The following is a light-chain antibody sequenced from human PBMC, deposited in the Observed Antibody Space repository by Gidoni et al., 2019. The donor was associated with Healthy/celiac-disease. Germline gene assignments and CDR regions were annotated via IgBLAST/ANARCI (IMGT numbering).Light chain of an antibody. V-gene: IGKV3-11*01. CDR3: QQRSNWPPET. J-gene: IGKJ1*01. CDR1: QSVSSY. Sequence: IVLTQSPATLSLSPGERATLSCRASQSVSSYLAWYQQKPGQAPRLLIYDASNRATGSPARFSGSGSGTDFTLTISSLEPEDFAVYYCQQRSNWPPETFGQGTKVEIK. CDR2: DAS.